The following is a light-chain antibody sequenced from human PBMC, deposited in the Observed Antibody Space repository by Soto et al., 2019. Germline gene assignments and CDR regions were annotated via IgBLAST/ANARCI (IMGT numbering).Light chain of an antibody. V-gene: IGKV1-5*03. CDR2: KAS. CDR3: QHFISYPWT. CDR1: QSISSW. Sequence: DIPMTQSPSTLSASVGDRVTITCRASQSISSWLAWYQQKPGKAPKLLINKASSLESGVPSRFSGSGSGTEFTLTISSLQPDDFATYYCQHFISYPWTFGQGTKVEIK. J-gene: IGKJ1*01.